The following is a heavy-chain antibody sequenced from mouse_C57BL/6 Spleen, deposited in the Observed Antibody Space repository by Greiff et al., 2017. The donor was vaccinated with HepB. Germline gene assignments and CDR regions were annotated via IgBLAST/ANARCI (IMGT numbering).Heavy chain of an antibody. CDR3: ARGSELAY. Sequence: VQLQQSGAELVKPGASVKLSCKASGYTFTSYWMHWVKQRPGQGLEWIGMIHPNSGSTNYHEKFKSKATQTVDKSSSTAYMQLSSLTSEAVAVYYCARGSELAYWSQGTLVTVSA. CDR2: IHPNSGST. J-gene: IGHJ3*01. CDR1: GYTFTSYW. V-gene: IGHV1-64*01.